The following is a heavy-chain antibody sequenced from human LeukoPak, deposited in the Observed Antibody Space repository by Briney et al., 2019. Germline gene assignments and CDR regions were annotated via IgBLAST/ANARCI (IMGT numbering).Heavy chain of an antibody. CDR1: GGSISSNY. J-gene: IGHJ4*02. V-gene: IGHV4-59*01. CDR2: FHSSGST. D-gene: IGHD4-17*01. Sequence: SETLSLTCTASGGSISSNYWSWIRQPPGMGLEWIGFFHSSGSTNYNPSLKSRVTMSGDTSKNQFSLRLSSVSAGDAAVYYCARGTTVTFFDYRGQGTLVTVSS. CDR3: ARGTTVTFFDY.